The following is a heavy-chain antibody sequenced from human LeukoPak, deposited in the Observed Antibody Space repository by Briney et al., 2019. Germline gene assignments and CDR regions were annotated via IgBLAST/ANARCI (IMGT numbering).Heavy chain of an antibody. CDR3: ARPTGDAAGVENWFET. D-gene: IGHD6-13*01. Sequence: GGSLRLSCAASGFTFSTYSMNWVRQAPGKGLEWVSAISGSGGSTYYADSVKGRFTISRDNSKNTLYLQMNSLRSDDTAVYYCARPTGDAAGVENWFETWGLGTLVIVSS. CDR1: GFTFSTYS. CDR2: ISGSGGST. V-gene: IGHV3-23*01. J-gene: IGHJ5*02.